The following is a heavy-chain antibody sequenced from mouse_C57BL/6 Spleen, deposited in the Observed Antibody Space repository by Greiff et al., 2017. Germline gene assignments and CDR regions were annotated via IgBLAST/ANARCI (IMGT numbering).Heavy chain of an antibody. Sequence: EVQLQQSGPELVKPGASVKISCKASGYTFTDYYMNWVKQSHGKSLEWIGDINPNNGGTSYNQKFKGKATLTVDKSSSTAYMELRSLTSEDSAVYYCARARITTVVATRAMDYWGQGTSVTVSS. D-gene: IGHD1-1*01. CDR1: GYTFTDYY. J-gene: IGHJ4*01. CDR3: ARARITTVVATRAMDY. CDR2: INPNNGGT. V-gene: IGHV1-26*01.